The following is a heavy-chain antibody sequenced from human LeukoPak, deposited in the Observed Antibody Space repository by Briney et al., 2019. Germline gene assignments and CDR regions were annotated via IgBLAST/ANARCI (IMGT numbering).Heavy chain of an antibody. J-gene: IGHJ5*02. CDR1: GYTFTHYY. CDR2: NNPISGGT. D-gene: IGHD1-26*01. CDR3: ARAPVPVGPRGRFDT. V-gene: IGHV1-2*02. Sequence: ASVKVSCKASGYTFTHYYIHWLRQAPGQGPEWMGWNNPISGGTDYAQKFRGRVTVSRDTSINTAYMELSMLRNDDTAVYYCARAPVPVGPRGRFDTWGLGTLVTVSS.